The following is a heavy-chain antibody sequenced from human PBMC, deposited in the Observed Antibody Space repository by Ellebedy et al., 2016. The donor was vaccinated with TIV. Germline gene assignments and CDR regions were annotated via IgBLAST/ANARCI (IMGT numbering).Heavy chain of an antibody. CDR2: ISSSSSYI. Sequence: GESLKISXAASGFTFSSYSMNWVRQAPGKGLEWVSSISSSSSYIYYADSVKGRFTISRDNAKNSLYLQMNSLRAEDTAVYYCARDPVAGTTVTAGAYWGQGTLVTVSS. D-gene: IGHD4-17*01. J-gene: IGHJ4*02. V-gene: IGHV3-21*01. CDR1: GFTFSSYS. CDR3: ARDPVAGTTVTAGAY.